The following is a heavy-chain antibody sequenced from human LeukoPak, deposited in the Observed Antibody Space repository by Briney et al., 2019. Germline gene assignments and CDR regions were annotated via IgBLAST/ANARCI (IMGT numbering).Heavy chain of an antibody. Sequence: GGSLRLSCAASGFTFSSYAMSWVRQAPGKGLEWVSAISGSGGSTYYADSVKGRFTISRDNSKNTLYLQMNSLRAEDTAVYYCAKVRYGSGTEYKFFDYWGQGTLVTVSS. CDR2: ISGSGGST. CDR1: GFTFSSYA. CDR3: AKVRYGSGTEYKFFDY. V-gene: IGHV3-23*01. J-gene: IGHJ4*02. D-gene: IGHD3-10*01.